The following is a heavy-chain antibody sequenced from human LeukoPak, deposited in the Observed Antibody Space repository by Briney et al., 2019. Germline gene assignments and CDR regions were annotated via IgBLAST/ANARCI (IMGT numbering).Heavy chain of an antibody. J-gene: IGHJ3*01. CDR3: AREKNLVWGAFDL. CDR2: ISSGTDYI. Sequence: GGSLRLSCAASGFTFSSYALNWVRQAPGKGLEWVSSISSGTDYIYYVDSVRGRFTISRDNAKNSLYLQMNSLRAEDTAVYYCAREKNLVWGAFDLWGQGTMVTVSP. CDR1: GFTFSSYA. D-gene: IGHD3-16*01. V-gene: IGHV3-21*01.